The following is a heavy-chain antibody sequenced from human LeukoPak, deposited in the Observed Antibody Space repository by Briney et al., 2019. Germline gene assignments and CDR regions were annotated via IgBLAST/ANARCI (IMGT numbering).Heavy chain of an antibody. Sequence: SVKVSCKASGGTFRSYVVSWVRLAPGQGLEWMGGIIPIFGASKYAQKFQGRVTITTDESTSTAYMELSSLRPEDTAVYYCSRHAGYNWKDGIDFWGQGTLVTVAS. CDR2: IIPIFGAS. J-gene: IGHJ4*02. CDR3: SRHAGYNWKDGIDF. CDR1: GGTFRSYV. V-gene: IGHV1-69*05. D-gene: IGHD1-20*01.